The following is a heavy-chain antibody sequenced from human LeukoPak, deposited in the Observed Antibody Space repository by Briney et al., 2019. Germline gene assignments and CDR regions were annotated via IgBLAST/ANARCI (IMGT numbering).Heavy chain of an antibody. CDR1: GGSISSSSYY. J-gene: IGHJ4*02. D-gene: IGHD6-13*01. CDR3: ASGPTGSSWSFFDY. Sequence: SETLSLTCTVSGGSISSSSYYWGWIRQPPGKGLEWIGSIYYSGSTYYNPSLKSRVTISVDTSKNQFSLKLSSVTAADTAVYYCASGPTGSSWSFFDYWGQGTLVTVSS. V-gene: IGHV4-39*07. CDR2: IYYSGST.